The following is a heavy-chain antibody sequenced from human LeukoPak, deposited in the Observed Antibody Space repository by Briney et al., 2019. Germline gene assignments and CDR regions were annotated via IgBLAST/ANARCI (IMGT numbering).Heavy chain of an antibody. J-gene: IGHJ6*02. CDR2: ISSSSSTI. CDR3: ASSGPYCSGGSCYPQYYYYGMDV. CDR1: GFTFNSYW. V-gene: IGHV3-48*04. D-gene: IGHD2-15*01. Sequence: GGSLRLSCAASGFTFNSYWMNWVRQAPGKGLEWVSYISSSSSTIYYADSVKGRFTISRDNAKNSLYLQMNSLRAEDTAVYYCASSGPYCSGGSCYPQYYYYGMDVWGQGTTVTVSS.